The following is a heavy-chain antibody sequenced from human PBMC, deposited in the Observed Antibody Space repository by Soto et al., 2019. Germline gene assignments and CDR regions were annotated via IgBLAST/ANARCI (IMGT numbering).Heavy chain of an antibody. CDR1: GGSISSSSYY. Sequence: QLQLQESGPGLVKPSETLSLTCTVSGGSISSSSYYWGWIRQPPGKGLEWIGSIYYSGSTYYNPSLKSRVTISVDTSKNQFSLKLSSVTAADTAVYYCARHGIPGFGEFLPSVLYKYYFDYWGQGTLVTVSS. V-gene: IGHV4-39*01. CDR2: IYYSGST. CDR3: ARHGIPGFGEFLPSVLYKYYFDY. J-gene: IGHJ4*02. D-gene: IGHD3-10*01.